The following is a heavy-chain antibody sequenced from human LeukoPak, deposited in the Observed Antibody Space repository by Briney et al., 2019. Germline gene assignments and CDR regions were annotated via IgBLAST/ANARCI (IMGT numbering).Heavy chain of an antibody. J-gene: IGHJ4*02. V-gene: IGHV2-5*01. CDR1: GSSFGSRGGG. Sequence: SGPTLSHPPPPLTLTCTFSGSSFGSRGGGVGWIRQPPGKALEWLALIYWNDDKRYRPSLKSRRTITKDTSKNQVVLTMSNMDPVDTATFYCAQLSRTPSFSMTAVTTFDYWGQGTLVTVSS. CDR2: IYWNDDK. D-gene: IGHD4-17*01. CDR3: AQLSRTPSFSMTAVTTFDY.